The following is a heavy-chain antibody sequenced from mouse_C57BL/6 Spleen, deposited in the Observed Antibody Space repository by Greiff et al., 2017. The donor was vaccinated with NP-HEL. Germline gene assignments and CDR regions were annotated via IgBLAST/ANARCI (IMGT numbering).Heavy chain of an antibody. V-gene: IGHV6-3*01. CDR1: GFTFSNYW. D-gene: IGHD4-1*01. CDR2: IRLKSDNYAT. Sequence: DVKLVESGGGLVQPGGSMKLSCVASGFTFSNYWMNWVRQSPEKGLEWVAQIRLKSDNYATHYAESVKGRFTISRDDSKSSVYLQMNNLRAEDTGIYYCTGDLTGSYYYAMDYWGQGTSVTVSS. CDR3: TGDLTGSYYYAMDY. J-gene: IGHJ4*01.